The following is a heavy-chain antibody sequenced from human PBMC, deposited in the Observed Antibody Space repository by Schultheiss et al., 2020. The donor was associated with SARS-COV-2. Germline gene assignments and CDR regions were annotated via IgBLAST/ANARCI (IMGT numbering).Heavy chain of an antibody. Sequence: GGSLRLSCAASGFTFSSYWMHWVRQAPGKGLVWVSSISSSSSYIYYADSVKGRFTISRDNAKNSLYLQMNSLRAEDTAVYYCAISVGYSYGLLGAFDIWGQGTMVTVSS. J-gene: IGHJ3*02. D-gene: IGHD5-18*01. V-gene: IGHV3-21*04. CDR3: AISVGYSYGLLGAFDI. CDR1: GFTFSSYW. CDR2: ISSSSSYI.